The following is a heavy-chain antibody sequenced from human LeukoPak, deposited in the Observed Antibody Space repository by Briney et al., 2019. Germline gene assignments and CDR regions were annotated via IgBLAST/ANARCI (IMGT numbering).Heavy chain of an antibody. D-gene: IGHD3-16*01. CDR2: ISGSSSTI. J-gene: IGHJ4*02. CDR3: ATRGKYFDY. Sequence: PGGSLRLSCVASGLTFDSSSMNWARQAPGTGLEWVSYISGSSSTIYYADSAKGRFTVSRDNAKNSLYLQMDSLRDEDTAVYYCATRGKYFDYWGQGTLVTVSS. CDR1: GLTFDSSS. V-gene: IGHV3-48*02.